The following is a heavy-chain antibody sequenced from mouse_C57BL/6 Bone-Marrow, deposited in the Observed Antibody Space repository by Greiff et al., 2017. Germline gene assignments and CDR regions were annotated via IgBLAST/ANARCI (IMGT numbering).Heavy chain of an antibody. Sequence: QVQLQQSGAELARPGASVKLSCKASGYTFTSYGISWVKQRTGQGLEWIGEIYPRSGNTYYTEKFKGKATLTADKSSSTAYMELRSLTSEHSAVYFCARKQTQYYFDYWGQGTTLTVSS. CDR2: IYPRSGNT. V-gene: IGHV1-81*01. J-gene: IGHJ2*01. CDR1: GYTFTSYG. CDR3: ARKQTQYYFDY.